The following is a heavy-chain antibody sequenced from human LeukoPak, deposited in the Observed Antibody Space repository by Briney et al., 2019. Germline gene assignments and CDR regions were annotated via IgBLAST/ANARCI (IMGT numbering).Heavy chain of an antibody. CDR1: GGSISSSSNY. J-gene: IGHJ4*02. V-gene: IGHV4-39*01. D-gene: IGHD1-26*01. Sequence: SETLSLTCTVSGGSISSSSNYWGWIRQPPGKGLEWIETISYSGSTYYKPSLKSRVTISVDTSKNQFSLKLSSVTAADTAVYYCARLTPYSGSPLGDYWGQGTLVTVSS. CDR2: ISYSGST. CDR3: ARLTPYSGSPLGDY.